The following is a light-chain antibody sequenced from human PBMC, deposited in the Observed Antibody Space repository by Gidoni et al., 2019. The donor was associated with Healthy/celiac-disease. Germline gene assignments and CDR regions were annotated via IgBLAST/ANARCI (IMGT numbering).Light chain of an antibody. CDR3: QQSYSTPPT. CDR1: QSISSY. Sequence: IQMTQSPSSLSASLGDRVTITCRSSQSISSYLHWYQQKPGTAPKLLIYAASSLQSGVPSRFSGRGSGTDFTLTISSLQPEDFATYYCQQSYSTPPTFGQXTKVEIK. CDR2: AAS. V-gene: IGKV1-39*01. J-gene: IGKJ1*01.